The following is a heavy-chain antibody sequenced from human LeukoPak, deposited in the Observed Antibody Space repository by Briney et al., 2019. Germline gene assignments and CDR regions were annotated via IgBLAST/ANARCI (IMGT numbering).Heavy chain of an antibody. CDR1: GFTFSSYG. Sequence: GGSLRLSCAASGFTFSSYGMHWVRQAPGKGLEWVAFIRYDGSNKYYADSVKGRFTISRDNSKNTLYLQMNSLRAEDTAVYYCAKVGLRWLRRNYYYYMDVWGKGTTVTISS. J-gene: IGHJ6*03. D-gene: IGHD5-18*01. V-gene: IGHV3-30*02. CDR2: IRYDGSNK. CDR3: AKVGLRWLRRNYYYYMDV.